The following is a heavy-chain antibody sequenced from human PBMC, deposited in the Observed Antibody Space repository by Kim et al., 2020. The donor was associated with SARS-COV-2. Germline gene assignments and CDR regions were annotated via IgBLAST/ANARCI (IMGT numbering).Heavy chain of an antibody. CDR3: ARDERDGYNYYYYYGMDV. CDR1: GFTFSSYG. J-gene: IGHJ6*02. D-gene: IGHD5-12*01. Sequence: GGSLRLSCAASGFTFSSYGMHWVRQAPGKGLEWVAVISYDGSNKYYADSVKGRFTISRDNSKNTLYLQMNSLRAEDTAVYYCARDERDGYNYYYYYGMDVWGQGTTVTVSS. V-gene: IGHV3-33*05. CDR2: ISYDGSNK.